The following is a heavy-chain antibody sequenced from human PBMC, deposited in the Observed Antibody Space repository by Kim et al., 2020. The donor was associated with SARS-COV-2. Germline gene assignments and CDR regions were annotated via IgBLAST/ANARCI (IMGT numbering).Heavy chain of an antibody. Sequence: ASVKVSCKASGYTFTGYYMHWVRQAPGQGLEWMGWINPNSGGTNYAQKFQGRVTMTRDTSISTAYMELSRLRSDDTAVYYCARDRNFGVVINNWFDPWGQGTLVTVSS. CDR3: ARDRNFGVVINNWFDP. J-gene: IGHJ5*02. D-gene: IGHD3-3*01. V-gene: IGHV1-2*02. CDR1: GYTFTGYY. CDR2: INPNSGGT.